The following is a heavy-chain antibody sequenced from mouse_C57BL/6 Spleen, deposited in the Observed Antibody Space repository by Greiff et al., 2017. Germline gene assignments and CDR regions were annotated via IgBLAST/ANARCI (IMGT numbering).Heavy chain of an antibody. D-gene: IGHD2-4*01. J-gene: IGHJ4*01. CDR1: GYTFTSYW. V-gene: IGHV1-69*01. CDR2: IDPSDSYT. Sequence: VQLQQPGAELVMPGASVKLSCKASGYTFTSYWMHWVKQRPGQGLEWIGEIDPSDSYTNYNQKFKGKSTLTVDKSSSTAYMQLSSLTSEDSAVYYCARAYDSSYAMDYWGQGTSVTVSS. CDR3: ARAYDSSYAMDY.